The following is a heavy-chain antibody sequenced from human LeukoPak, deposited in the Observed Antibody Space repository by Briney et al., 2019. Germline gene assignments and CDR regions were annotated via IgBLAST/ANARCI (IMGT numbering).Heavy chain of an antibody. CDR2: ININNGNT. J-gene: IGHJ4*02. D-gene: IGHD3-10*01. Sequence: PEASVKVSCKSSGYTFSRYDFNWVRQAPGQGLEWMGWININNGNTKYAPKVQGRVTMTTDTATATAYMELRDLTFDDTAVYYCARDHERGSGRPHLVDYWGQGTLVTVSP. CDR3: ARDHERGSGRPHLVDY. CDR1: GYTFSRYD. V-gene: IGHV1-18*01.